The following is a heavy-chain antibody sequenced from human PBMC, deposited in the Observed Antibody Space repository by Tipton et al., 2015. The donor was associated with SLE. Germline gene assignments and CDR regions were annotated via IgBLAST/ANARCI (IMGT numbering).Heavy chain of an antibody. CDR1: LGSHG. CDR2: IWSDGTRE. J-gene: IGHJ3*02. D-gene: IGHD1-1*01. V-gene: IGHV3-33*03. CDR3: AKDLEMGRGDAFDI. Sequence: LGSHGMFWVRQAPGKGLEWVALIWSDGTRENYADSVKGRFTISRDQSKNTLYLQMTSLRVEDTAVYYCAKDLEMGRGDAFDIWGQGTMVTVSS.